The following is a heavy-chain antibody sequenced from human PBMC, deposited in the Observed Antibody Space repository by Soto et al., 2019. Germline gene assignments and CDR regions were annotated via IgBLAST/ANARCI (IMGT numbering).Heavy chain of an antibody. Sequence: PGESLKISCKGSGYSFTLYWISWLRQMPGKGLEWLGRIDTSDSYTNYSPSFEGHVTISVDKSTSTAFLQWSSLKASDTAMYYCARVDYYSYTMDVWGQGTTVTVSS. V-gene: IGHV5-10-1*01. CDR1: GYSFTLYW. J-gene: IGHJ6*02. CDR3: ARVDYYSYTMDV. CDR2: IDTSDSYT.